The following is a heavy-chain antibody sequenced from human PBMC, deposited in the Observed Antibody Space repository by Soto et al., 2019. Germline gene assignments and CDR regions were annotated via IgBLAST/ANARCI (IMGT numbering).Heavy chain of an antibody. CDR2: IRATADSP. CDR1: GFTSTSYA. Sequence: GGSLRLSCAASGFTSTSYAMTWVRQAPGKGLEWVSGIRATADSPYYADSVKGRFAISKDNSNNILYLQMNNLRAEDTAVYYFAKNPHIGYDYSWFAHWGQGTLVTVSS. J-gene: IGHJ5*02. CDR3: AKNPHIGYDYSWFAH. D-gene: IGHD3-22*01. V-gene: IGHV3-23*01.